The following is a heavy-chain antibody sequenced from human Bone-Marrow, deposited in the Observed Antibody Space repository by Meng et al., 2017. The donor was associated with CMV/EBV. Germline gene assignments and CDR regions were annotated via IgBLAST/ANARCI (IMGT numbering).Heavy chain of an antibody. CDR2: IFYVGNS. J-gene: IGHJ5*02. V-gene: IGHV4-39*07. CDR3: ARDAGST. CDR1: GGSMGSDTWS. D-gene: IGHD3-10*01. Sequence: SETLSLTCTVSGGSMGSDTWSWGWVRQTPGRGLEWIGSIFYVGNSYYNPSLGGRVTISVGTSKQHYFLKLTSLTAADTAVYYCARDAGSTWGQGILVTVPS.